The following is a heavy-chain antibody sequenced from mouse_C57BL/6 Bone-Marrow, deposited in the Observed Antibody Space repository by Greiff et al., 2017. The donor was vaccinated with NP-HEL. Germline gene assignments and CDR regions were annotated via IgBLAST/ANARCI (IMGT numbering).Heavy chain of an antibody. CDR3: YYGSRYYYAMDY. V-gene: IGHV1-5*01. CDR1: GYTFTSYW. J-gene: IGHJ4*01. Sequence: VHVKQSGTVLARPGASVKMSCKTSGYTFTSYWMHWVKQRPGPGLEWIGAIYPGNSDTSYNQKFKGTAKLTAVTSASTAYMELSSLTNEDSAVYYCYYGSRYYYAMDYWGQGTSVTVSS. D-gene: IGHD1-1*01. CDR2: IYPGNSDT.